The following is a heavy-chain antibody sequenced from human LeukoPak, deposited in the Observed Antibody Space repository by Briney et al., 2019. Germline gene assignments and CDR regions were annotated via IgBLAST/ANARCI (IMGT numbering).Heavy chain of an antibody. V-gene: IGHV3-15*01. J-gene: IGHJ4*02. CDR3: STDSGFFY. CDR2: IKSKTDGGTT. Sequence: GGSLRLSCAASGFTFNNAWMSRVRQAPGKGLEWVGRIKSKTDGGTTDYAAPVKGRFTISRNDSKNTPYLQMNSLKTEDTAVYYCSTDSGFFYWGQGTLVTVSS. D-gene: IGHD5-12*01. CDR1: GFTFNNAW.